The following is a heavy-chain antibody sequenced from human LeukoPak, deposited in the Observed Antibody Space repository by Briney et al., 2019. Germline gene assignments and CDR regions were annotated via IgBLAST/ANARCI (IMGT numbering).Heavy chain of an antibody. CDR1: GFTFSSYA. Sequence: GRSLRLSCAASGFTFSSYAMHWVRQAPGKGLEWVAVISYDGSNKYYADSVKGRFTISRDNSKNTLYLQMNSLRAEDTAVYYCARAQQQLVRFAFDYWGQGTLVTVSS. D-gene: IGHD6-13*01. CDR3: ARAQQQLVRFAFDY. CDR2: ISYDGSNK. J-gene: IGHJ4*02. V-gene: IGHV3-30*01.